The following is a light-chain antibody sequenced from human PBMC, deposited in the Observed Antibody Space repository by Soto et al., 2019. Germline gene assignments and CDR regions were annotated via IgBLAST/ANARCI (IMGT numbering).Light chain of an antibody. CDR1: SSDVGGFNY. CDR3: SSYASSSSLPYV. Sequence: QSALTQPASVSGSPGQSITISCTGTSSDVGGFNYVSWYQPHPGKAPTLIIYNVSVRPSGVSIRFSGSKSGNTASLTISGLQAEDEAEYYCSSYASSSSLPYVFGTGTKLTVL. V-gene: IGLV2-14*03. CDR2: NVS. J-gene: IGLJ1*01.